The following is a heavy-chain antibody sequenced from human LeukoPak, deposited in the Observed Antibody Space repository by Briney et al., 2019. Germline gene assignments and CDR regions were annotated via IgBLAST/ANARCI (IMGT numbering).Heavy chain of an antibody. J-gene: IGHJ1*01. V-gene: IGHV3-11*04. Sequence: GGSLRLSCAASGFTFSDSYMTWIRQAPGKGLEWVSYISSTAHTIFYADSVKGRFTISRDNAKNSLYLQMNSLRAEDTAIYYCARVDYDRSGEDANAEYFQHWGQGTLVTVSS. D-gene: IGHD3-22*01. CDR2: ISSTAHTI. CDR3: ARVDYDRSGEDANAEYFQH. CDR1: GFTFSDSY.